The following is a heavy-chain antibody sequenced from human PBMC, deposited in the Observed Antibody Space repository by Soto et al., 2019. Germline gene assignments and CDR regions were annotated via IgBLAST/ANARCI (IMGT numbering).Heavy chain of an antibody. D-gene: IGHD5-12*01. Sequence: ASVKVSCKASGYTFTSYYMHWVRQAPGQGLEWMGIINPSGGSTSYAQKFQGRVTMTRDTSTSTVYMELSSLRSEDTAVYYCARDRPKYSGPYDAFDIWGQGTMVTVSS. CDR2: INPSGGST. J-gene: IGHJ3*02. V-gene: IGHV1-46*01. CDR1: GYTFTSYY. CDR3: ARDRPKYSGPYDAFDI.